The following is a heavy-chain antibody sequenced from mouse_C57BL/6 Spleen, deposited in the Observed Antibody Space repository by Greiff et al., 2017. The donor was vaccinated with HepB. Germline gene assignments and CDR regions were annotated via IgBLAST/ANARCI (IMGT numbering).Heavy chain of an antibody. V-gene: IGHV3-6*01. CDR2: ISYDGSN. CDR1: GYSITSGYY. Sequence: EVKLMESGPGLVKPSQSLSLTCSVTGYSITSGYYWNWIRQFPGNKLEWMGYISYDGSNNYNPSLKNRISITRDTSKNQFFLKLNSVTTEDTATYYCAREGVRQYYFDYWGQGTTLTVSS. J-gene: IGHJ2*01. D-gene: IGHD2-14*01. CDR3: AREGVRQYYFDY.